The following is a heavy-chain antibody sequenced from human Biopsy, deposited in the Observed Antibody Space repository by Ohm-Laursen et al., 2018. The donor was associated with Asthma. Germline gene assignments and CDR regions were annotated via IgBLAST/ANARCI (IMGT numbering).Heavy chain of an antibody. D-gene: IGHD6-13*01. V-gene: IGHV4-34*01. J-gene: IGHJ4*02. CDR2: VYHSGNT. CDR1: GGSFSYY. CDR3: ARHKHSNSWYKYYFDY. Sequence: TLSLTCDVYGGSFSYYWNWIRQPPGKGLEWIGNVYHSGNTNINPSLQSRVTISVDTSKSQFSLKVSAVTAADTAVYFCARHKHSNSWYKYYFDYWGQGTLVTVSS.